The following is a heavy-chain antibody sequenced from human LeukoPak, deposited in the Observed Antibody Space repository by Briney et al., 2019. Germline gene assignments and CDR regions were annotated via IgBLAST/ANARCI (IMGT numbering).Heavy chain of an antibody. CDR2: IYYSGSI. CDR1: GGSISSYY. V-gene: IGHV4-59*01. D-gene: IGHD6-19*01. CDR3: ARGYSSGWYPDAFDI. J-gene: IGHJ3*02. Sequence: SSETLSLTCTVSGGSISSYYWSWIRQPPGKGLEWIGYIYYSGSINYNPSLKSRVTISVDTSKNQFSLKLSSVTAADTAVYYCARGYSSGWYPDAFDIWGQGTMVTVSS.